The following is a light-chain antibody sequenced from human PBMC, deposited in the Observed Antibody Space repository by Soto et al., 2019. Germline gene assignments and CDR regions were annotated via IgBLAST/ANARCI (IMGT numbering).Light chain of an antibody. CDR2: GAS. V-gene: IGKV3-15*01. CDR3: QQYNNWPRT. Sequence: MTQSASSFSASTGDRVTITCLASQSVSSNLAWYQQKPGQAPRLLIYGASTRATGIPARFSGSGSGTEFTLTISSLQSEDFAVYYCQQYNNWPRTFGQGTKVDI. J-gene: IGKJ1*01. CDR1: QSVSSN.